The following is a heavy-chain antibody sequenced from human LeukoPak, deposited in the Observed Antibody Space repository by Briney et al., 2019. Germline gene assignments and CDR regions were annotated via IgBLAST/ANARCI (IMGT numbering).Heavy chain of an antibody. D-gene: IGHD2-15*01. CDR3: ARESPYCSGGSCYPDFDY. J-gene: IGHJ4*02. CDR1: GYTFTSYG. Sequence: GASVKVSCKASGYTFTSYGISWVRQAPGQGLEWMGWIIAYNGNTNYAQKLQGRVTMTTDTSTSTAYMELRSLRSDDTAVYYCARESPYCSGGSCYPDFDYWGQGTLVTVSS. CDR2: IIAYNGNT. V-gene: IGHV1-18*01.